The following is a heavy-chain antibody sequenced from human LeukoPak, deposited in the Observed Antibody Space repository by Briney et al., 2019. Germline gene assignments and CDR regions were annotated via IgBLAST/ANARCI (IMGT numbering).Heavy chain of an antibody. CDR1: GFPFSSYE. J-gene: IGHJ5*02. CDR3: ARGQRPQYTSTWDNWFDP. CDR2: LSSSGNKI. Sequence: GGSLRLSCAASGFPFSSYEMNWVRQAPGKRLQWVSYLSSSGNKIYYAASVKGRFTISRDNAKNSLYLQIDSLRAEDTAVYYCARGQRPQYTSTWDNWFDPWGQGTQVTVSS. D-gene: IGHD2-2*01. V-gene: IGHV3-48*03.